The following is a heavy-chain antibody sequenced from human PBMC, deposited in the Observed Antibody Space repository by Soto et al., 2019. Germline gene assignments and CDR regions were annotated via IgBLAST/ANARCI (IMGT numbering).Heavy chain of an antibody. CDR3: TTIQLWLDAFDI. J-gene: IGHJ3*02. CDR1: GFTFSGSA. V-gene: IGHV3-73*01. Sequence: GSLRLSCAASGFTFSGSAMHWVRQASGKGLEWVGRIRSKANSYATAYAASVKGRFTISRDDSKNTAYLQMNSLKTEDTAVYYCTTIQLWLDAFDIWGQGTMVTVSS. D-gene: IGHD5-18*01. CDR2: IRSKANSYAT.